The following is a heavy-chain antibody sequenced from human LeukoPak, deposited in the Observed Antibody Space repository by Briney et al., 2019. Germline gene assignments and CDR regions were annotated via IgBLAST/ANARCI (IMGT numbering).Heavy chain of an antibody. Sequence: SETLSLTCTVSGGSISSSSYYWGWIRQPPGKGLEWIGSIYYSGSTYYNPSLKSRVTISVDTSKNQFSLKLSSVTAADTAVYYCARVPYTVDGYNSGVDYWGQGTLVTVSS. D-gene: IGHD5-24*01. J-gene: IGHJ4*02. CDR3: ARVPYTVDGYNSGVDY. V-gene: IGHV4-39*07. CDR2: IYYSGST. CDR1: GGSISSSSYY.